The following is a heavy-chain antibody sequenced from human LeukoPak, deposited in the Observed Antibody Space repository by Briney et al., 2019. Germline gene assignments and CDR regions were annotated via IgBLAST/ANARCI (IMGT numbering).Heavy chain of an antibody. J-gene: IGHJ5*02. CDR2: IYYSGDA. Sequence: SETLSLTCAVYGGSFSGYSWSWIRQAPGKGLEWIGYIYYSGDAKYNPSLQSRVTVSVDTSKNQFSLQLSSVTTADTAVYYCVRGPYGSGISNWFDPWGQGTQVIVSS. D-gene: IGHD3-10*01. CDR1: GGSFSGYS. V-gene: IGHV4-59*01. CDR3: VRGPYGSGISNWFDP.